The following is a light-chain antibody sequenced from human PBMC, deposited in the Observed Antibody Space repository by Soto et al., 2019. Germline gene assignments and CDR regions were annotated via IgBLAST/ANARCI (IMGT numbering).Light chain of an antibody. CDR2: GAS. CDR1: QSVRSY. J-gene: IGKJ1*01. CDR3: QQYNDWPPT. Sequence: EIVMTQSPATLSASPGERAALACRASQSVRSYLAWYQQKPGQAPRLLIYGASTRATGIPARFSGSGSGTEFTLSIGSLQSEDFAVYYCQQYNDWPPTFGQGTKVDIK. V-gene: IGKV3-15*01.